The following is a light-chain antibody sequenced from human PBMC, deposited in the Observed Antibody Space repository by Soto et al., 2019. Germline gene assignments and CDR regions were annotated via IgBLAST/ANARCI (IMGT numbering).Light chain of an antibody. V-gene: IGKV3-11*01. CDR2: GSS. J-gene: IGKJ5*01. CDR1: QTLSPNY. CDR3: QQGGNWPLT. Sequence: LSRCPGNLSMSTGERATLSCRASQTLSPNYLAWCQQKPGHPPRLLIYGSSKRATGIPARFSGSGSGTDFTLTISSLEPEDFAVYYCQQGGNWPLTFGQGTRLEIK.